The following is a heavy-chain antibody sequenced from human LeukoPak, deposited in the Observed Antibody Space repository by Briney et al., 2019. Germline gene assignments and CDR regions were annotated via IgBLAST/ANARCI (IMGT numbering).Heavy chain of an antibody. CDR1: GFSVSSDHY. Sequence: SETLSLTCAVSGFSVSSDHYWGWIRQPPGKGLELIGSVDHSGSTYYNPSLKGRVTMSVDTSKNQFSLKLRFVTAADTAVYFCAGSFWSAYYYFDYWGQGMLVTVSS. CDR2: VDHSGST. V-gene: IGHV4-38-2*01. D-gene: IGHD3-3*01. J-gene: IGHJ4*02. CDR3: AGSFWSAYYYFDY.